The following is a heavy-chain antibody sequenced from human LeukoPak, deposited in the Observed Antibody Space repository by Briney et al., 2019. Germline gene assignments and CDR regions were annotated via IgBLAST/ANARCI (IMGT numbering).Heavy chain of an antibody. CDR3: ARDSHSGFE. D-gene: IGHD3-10*01. CDR2: IGNRGSI. CDR1: GFTFSSYS. Sequence: PGGSLRLSCAASGFTFSSYSMNWVRQAPGKGLEWIGEIGNRGSIQYNPSLRSRVTISLDTSRNHFSLKLASVTAADTAVYFCARDSHSGFEWGQGTLVTVSS. J-gene: IGHJ4*02. V-gene: IGHV4-34*01.